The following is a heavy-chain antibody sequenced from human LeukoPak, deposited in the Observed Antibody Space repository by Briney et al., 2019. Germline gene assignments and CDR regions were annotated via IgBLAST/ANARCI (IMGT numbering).Heavy chain of an antibody. CDR3: ARVGPYCSGGSCYQDY. V-gene: IGHV3-21*01. D-gene: IGHD2-15*01. CDR2: ISSSSSYI. J-gene: IGHJ4*02. Sequence: GGSLRLSCAASGFTFSSYSMNWVRQAPGKGLEWVSSISSSSSYIYYADSVKGRFTISRDNAKNSLYLQMNSLRAEDTAVYYCARVGPYCSGGSCYQDYWGQGTLVTVSS. CDR1: GFTFSSYS.